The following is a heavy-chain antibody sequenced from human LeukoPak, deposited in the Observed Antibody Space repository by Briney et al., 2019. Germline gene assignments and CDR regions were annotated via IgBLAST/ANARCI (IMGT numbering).Heavy chain of an antibody. V-gene: IGHV3-23*01. CDR3: ARAGRVRFDY. Sequence: QAGVSLRLSCAASGFTFSSYAMSWVRQAPGKGLEWVSTISNSDNKPYYADSVKGRFTISRDNSKHTLHLQMNSLTAEDTAVYYCARAGRVRFDYWGEGTLGTVSS. J-gene: IGHJ4*02. CDR1: GFTFSSYA. D-gene: IGHD2-8*02. CDR2: ISNSDNKP.